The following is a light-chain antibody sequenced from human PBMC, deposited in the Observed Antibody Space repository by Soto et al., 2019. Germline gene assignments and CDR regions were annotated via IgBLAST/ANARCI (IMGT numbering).Light chain of an antibody. CDR1: SSDVGGYNY. CDR2: EVG. Sequence: QSALTQPASVSGSPGQSITISCTGTSSDVGGYNYVSWYQQHPGKAPKLMIYEVGNRPSGVSNRFSASKSGNTASLTISGLRPEDEADYYCSSFTSYNTVVFGGGTKLTV. J-gene: IGLJ2*01. CDR3: SSFTSYNTVV. V-gene: IGLV2-14*01.